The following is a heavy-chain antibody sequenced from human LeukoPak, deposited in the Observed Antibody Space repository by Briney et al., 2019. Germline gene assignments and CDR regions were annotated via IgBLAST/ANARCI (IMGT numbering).Heavy chain of an antibody. V-gene: IGHV3-20*01. CDR1: RFTFDDYG. CDR2: INWNGGSA. J-gene: IGHJ3*02. CDR3: ARALYYDFWSGSPDDAFDI. D-gene: IGHD3-3*01. Sequence: SGGSLRLSCAASRFTFDDYGMSWVRQAPGKGLEWVSGINWNGGSAGYADSVKGRFTISRDNAKNSLYLQMNSLRAEDTALYHCARALYYDFWSGSPDDAFDIWGQGTMVTVSS.